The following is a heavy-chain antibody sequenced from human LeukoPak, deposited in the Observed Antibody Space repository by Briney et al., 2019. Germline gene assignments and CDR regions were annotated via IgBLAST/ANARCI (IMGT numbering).Heavy chain of an antibody. CDR1: GYTFTGYY. CDR2: MNPNSGNT. V-gene: IGHV1-8*03. D-gene: IGHD4-17*01. Sequence: ASVKVSCKASGYTFTGYYMHWVRQAPGQGLEWMGWMNPNSGNTVYAQKFQGRVTITRNTSISTAYMELSSLRSEDTAVYYCARMKTTVTTGYYYYYMDVWGKGTTVTVSS. CDR3: ARMKTTVTTGYYYYYMDV. J-gene: IGHJ6*03.